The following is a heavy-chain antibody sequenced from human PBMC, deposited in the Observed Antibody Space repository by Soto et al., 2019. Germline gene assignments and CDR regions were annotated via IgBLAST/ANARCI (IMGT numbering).Heavy chain of an antibody. J-gene: IGHJ6*02. CDR1: GFTFSLYG. V-gene: IGHV3-33*01. D-gene: IGHD3-16*01. CDR2: IWYDGSNK. CDR3: ARGLRGISFYGMDV. Sequence: QVQLVESGGGVVQPGRSLRLSCAASGFTFSLYGMHWVRQAPGKGLEWVAVIWYDGSNKFYADSVKVRFTISRDNSKNTLYLQMNSLRDEDTAVYYCARGLRGISFYGMDVFCQGTTVSVSS.